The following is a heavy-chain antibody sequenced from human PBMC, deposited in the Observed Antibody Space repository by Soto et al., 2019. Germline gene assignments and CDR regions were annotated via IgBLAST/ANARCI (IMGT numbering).Heavy chain of an antibody. D-gene: IGHD3-22*01. J-gene: IGHJ4*02. CDR2: IIPILGIA. CDR3: ARDPKFTMTPGYFDY. CDR1: GGTFSSYT. V-gene: IGHV1-69*04. Sequence: SVKVSCKASGGTFSSYTISWVRQAPGQGLEWMGRIIPILGIANYAQKFQGRVTITADKSTSTAYMELSSLRSEDTAVYYCARDPKFTMTPGYFDYWGQGTLVTVSS.